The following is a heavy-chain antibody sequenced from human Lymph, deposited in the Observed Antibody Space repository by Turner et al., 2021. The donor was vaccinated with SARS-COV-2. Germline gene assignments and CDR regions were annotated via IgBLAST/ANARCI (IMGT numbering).Heavy chain of an antibody. Sequence: QVQLVESGGGVVQPGRSLRLSCAASGFTFSSYAMHWVRQDRGKGLEWVERIAYNGRNKDYADAGKGRFTNTRNNSKNTLNMQMKGLGAEDTAGYYCEREMGAGSDYWGQGTLVTVSS. CDR3: EREMGAGSDY. CDR2: IAYNGRNK. J-gene: IGHJ4*02. CDR1: GFTFSSYA. D-gene: IGHD3-10*01. V-gene: IGHV3-30*04.